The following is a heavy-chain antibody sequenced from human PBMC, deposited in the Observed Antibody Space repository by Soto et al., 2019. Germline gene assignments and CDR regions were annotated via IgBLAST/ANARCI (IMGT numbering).Heavy chain of an antibody. CDR2: IWSDGNNR. D-gene: IGHD1-1*01. CDR1: GFMFSNHG. Sequence: QVQLVESGGGVVQPGSSLRLSCAASGFMFSNHGMHWVRQAPGKGLEWVAVIWSDGNNRYYADSVKGRFTISRDNSKNTVYLQMKSLRAEDTAVYYCVRGDNWNDEASDYWGQGTLVTVSS. V-gene: IGHV3-33*01. CDR3: VRGDNWNDEASDY. J-gene: IGHJ4*02.